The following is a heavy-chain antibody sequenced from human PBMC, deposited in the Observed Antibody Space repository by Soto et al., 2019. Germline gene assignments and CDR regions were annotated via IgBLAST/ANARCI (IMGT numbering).Heavy chain of an antibody. CDR1: GFTFSSYG. CDR2: ISGSGDTT. D-gene: IGHD5-18*01. CDR3: AMGYSYAPFDP. Sequence: GSLRLSCAASGFTFSSYGMSWVRQAPGKGLEWVSGISGSGDTTYYADSVKGRFTISRDNSKNTLYLQMNTLRAEDTAVYYCAMGYSYAPFDPWGQGILVTVSS. J-gene: IGHJ5*02. V-gene: IGHV3-23*01.